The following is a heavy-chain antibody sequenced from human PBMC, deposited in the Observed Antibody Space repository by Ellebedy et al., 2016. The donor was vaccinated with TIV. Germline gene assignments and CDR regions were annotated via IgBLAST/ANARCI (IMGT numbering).Heavy chain of an antibody. J-gene: IGHJ4*02. Sequence: GGSLRLXXAASGFAFNTFAMSWVRQAPGKGLQWISYITSSGSSMYYADSVKGRFTISRDNTQNSLYLEMYSLRAEDTAVYYCARGTLYNSSPYEYWGQGTLVTVSS. CDR2: ITSSGSSM. D-gene: IGHD2/OR15-2a*01. CDR3: ARGTLYNSSPYEY. V-gene: IGHV3-11*01. CDR1: GFAFNTFA.